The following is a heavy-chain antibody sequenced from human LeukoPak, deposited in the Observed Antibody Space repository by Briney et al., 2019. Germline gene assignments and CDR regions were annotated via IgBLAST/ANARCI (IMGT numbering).Heavy chain of an antibody. CDR1: GFTVSSNY. Sequence: PGGSLRLSCVVSGFTVSSNYMSWFRQAPGKGLEWVSVIYSGGSTYYADSVKGRSTISRDNSKNTLYLQMNSLRAEDTAVYYCARERGHLDYWGQGTLVTVSS. CDR3: ARERGHLDY. CDR2: IYSGGST. V-gene: IGHV3-66*01. J-gene: IGHJ4*02. D-gene: IGHD6-25*01.